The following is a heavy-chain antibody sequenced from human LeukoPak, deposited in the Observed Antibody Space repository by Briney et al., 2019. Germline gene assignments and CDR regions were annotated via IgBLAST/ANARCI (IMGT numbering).Heavy chain of an antibody. V-gene: IGHV3-21*04. Sequence: GGSLRLSCAASGFTFSSYTMNWVRQAPGKGLEWVSSISSSSSYIYYAESVKGRFTMSRDNAKNSLYLQMNSLRAEDTALYYCAREAAAADVDAFDIWGQGTMVTVSS. D-gene: IGHD6-13*01. CDR2: ISSSSSYI. CDR1: GFTFSSYT. J-gene: IGHJ3*02. CDR3: AREAAAADVDAFDI.